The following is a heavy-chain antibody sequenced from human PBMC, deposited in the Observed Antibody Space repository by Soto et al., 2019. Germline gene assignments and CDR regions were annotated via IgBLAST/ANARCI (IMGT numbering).Heavy chain of an antibody. J-gene: IGHJ3*02. D-gene: IGHD2-15*01. Sequence: SVKVSCKAPGGTFTSYAISWVRQAPGQGLEWMGGIIPIFGTANYAQKFQGRVTITADESTSTAYMELSSLRSEDTAVYYCGRWSIAPGGFDIWGQGTMVTVSS. CDR2: IIPIFGTA. CDR3: GRWSIAPGGFDI. CDR1: GGTFTSYA. V-gene: IGHV1-69*13.